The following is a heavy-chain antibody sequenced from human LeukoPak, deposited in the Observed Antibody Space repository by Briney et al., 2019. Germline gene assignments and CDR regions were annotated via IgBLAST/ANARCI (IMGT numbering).Heavy chain of an antibody. CDR2: MNPNSGNT. Sequence: ASVKVSCKASGYTLTSYDINWVRQATGQGLEWMGWMNPNSGNTGYAQKFQGRVTMTRNTSISTAYMELSSLRSEDTAVYYCARSAMVRGVIKRYYYYGMDVWGQGTTVTVSS. D-gene: IGHD3-10*01. J-gene: IGHJ6*02. V-gene: IGHV1-8*01. CDR3: ARSAMVRGVIKRYYYYGMDV. CDR1: GYTLTSYD.